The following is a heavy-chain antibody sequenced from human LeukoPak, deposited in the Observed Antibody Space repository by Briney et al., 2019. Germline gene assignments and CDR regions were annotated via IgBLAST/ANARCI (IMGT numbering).Heavy chain of an antibody. D-gene: IGHD2-2*01. CDR3: AKDRYCSSTNCPYDY. J-gene: IGHJ4*02. Sequence: GASVKVSCKASGYTFTGYYMHWVRQAPGQGLEWMGWINPNSGGTNYAQKFQGRVTMTRDTSISTAYMELSRLRSDDTAVYYCAKDRYCSSTNCPYDYWGQGTLVTVSS. V-gene: IGHV1-2*02. CDR2: INPNSGGT. CDR1: GYTFTGYY.